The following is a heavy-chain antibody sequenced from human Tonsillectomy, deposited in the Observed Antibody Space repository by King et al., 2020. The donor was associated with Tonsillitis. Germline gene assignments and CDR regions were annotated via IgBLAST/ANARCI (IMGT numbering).Heavy chain of an antibody. Sequence: VQLVESGGGLVKPGGSLRLSCAASGFTFSDYYMNWIRQAPGKGLEWGSYISSSSTYTNYADSVKGRFTISRDNAKNSLYLQMNNLRAEDTAVYYCARDRSLLMGSGWPFPYWGQGTLVTVSS. CDR1: GFTFSDYY. CDR2: ISSSSTYT. J-gene: IGHJ4*02. D-gene: IGHD6-19*01. CDR3: ARDRSLLMGSGWPFPY. V-gene: IGHV3-11*06.